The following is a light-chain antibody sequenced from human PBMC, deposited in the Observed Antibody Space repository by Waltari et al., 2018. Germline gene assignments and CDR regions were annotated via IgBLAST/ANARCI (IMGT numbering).Light chain of an antibody. J-gene: IGLJ2*01. CDR2: EVS. Sequence: QSALTQPPSASGSPGPSVTISCTGTCSDVGGYNSVSWYQQHPGKAPKLLIYEVSKRPSGVPDRFSGSKSGNTASLTVSGLQAEDEADYYCSSYAGSNNLVFGGGTKLTVL. CDR3: SSYAGSNNLV. CDR1: CSDVGGYNS. V-gene: IGLV2-8*01.